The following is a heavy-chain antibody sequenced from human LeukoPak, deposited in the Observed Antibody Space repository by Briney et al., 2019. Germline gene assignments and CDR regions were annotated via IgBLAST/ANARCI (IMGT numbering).Heavy chain of an antibody. CDR2: INSDGTNT. V-gene: IGHV3-74*01. J-gene: IGHJ4*02. CDR1: TFTFGRYW. D-gene: IGHD3-3*01. CDR3: ARDRAAFGVVQVGY. Sequence: PGGSLRLSCAASTFTFGRYWMHWVRQAPGKGLVWVSRINSDGTNTYYADSVKGRFTISRDNTKNTLYLRMNSLRTEDTAVYYCARDRAAFGVVQVGYWGQGTLVTVSS.